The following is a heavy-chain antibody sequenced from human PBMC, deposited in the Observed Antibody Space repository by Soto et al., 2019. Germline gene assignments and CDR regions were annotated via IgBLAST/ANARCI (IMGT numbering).Heavy chain of an antibody. CDR2: ISSSSSYT. Sequence: SLRLSCAASGFTFSDYYMSWIRQAPGKGLEWVSYISSSSSYTNYADSVKGRFTISRDNAKNSLYLQMNSLRAEDTAVYYCARDLGSYGYFDYWGQGTLVTVSS. V-gene: IGHV3-11*05. J-gene: IGHJ4*02. CDR3: ARDLGSYGYFDY. CDR1: GFTFSDYY. D-gene: IGHD1-26*01.